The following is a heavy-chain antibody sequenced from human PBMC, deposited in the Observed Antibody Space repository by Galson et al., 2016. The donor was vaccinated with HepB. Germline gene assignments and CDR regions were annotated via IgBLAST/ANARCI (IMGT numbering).Heavy chain of an antibody. D-gene: IGHD3-22*01. Sequence: SLRLSCAASGFTFSSYTMHWARQAPGKGLEWVGRIKSKTDGGTTDYAAPVKGRFTISRDDSKNMLYLQLNSLNTEDTAVYYCTTYYYFDSSGYSGGINYFEYWGQGTLVTVSS. CDR2: IKSKTDGGTT. J-gene: IGHJ4*02. V-gene: IGHV3-15*01. CDR1: GFTFSSYT. CDR3: TTYYYFDSSGYSGGINYFEY.